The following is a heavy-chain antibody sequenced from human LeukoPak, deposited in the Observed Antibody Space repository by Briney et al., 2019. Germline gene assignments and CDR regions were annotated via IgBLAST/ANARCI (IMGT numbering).Heavy chain of an antibody. CDR2: IYYSGST. V-gene: IGHV4-39*01. J-gene: IGHJ4*02. Sequence: PSETLSLTCTLSGGSISSSSYYWGWIRQPPGKGLEWIGSIYYSGSTYYNPSLKSRVTTSVDTSKSQFSLKLSSVAAADTAVYYCATAPYSYDHTVKFDYWGQGTLVTVSS. D-gene: IGHD5-18*01. CDR1: GGSISSSSYY. CDR3: ATAPYSYDHTVKFDY.